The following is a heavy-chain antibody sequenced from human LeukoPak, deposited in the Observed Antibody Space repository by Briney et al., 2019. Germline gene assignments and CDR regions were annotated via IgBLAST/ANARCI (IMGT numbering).Heavy chain of an antibody. V-gene: IGHV4-59*01. J-gene: IGHJ4*02. CDR2: IYYSGST. CDR1: GGSISSYY. Sequence: SETLSLTCTVSGGSISSYYWSWIRQPPGKGLEWIGYIYYSGSTNYNPSLKSRVTISVDTSKNQFSLKLSSVTAADTAVYYCARGIVGATHFDYWGQGTLVTVSS. D-gene: IGHD1-26*01. CDR3: ARGIVGATHFDY.